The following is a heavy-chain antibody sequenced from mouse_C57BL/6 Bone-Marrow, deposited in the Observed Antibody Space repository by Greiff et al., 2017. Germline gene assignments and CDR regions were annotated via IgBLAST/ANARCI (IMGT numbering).Heavy chain of an antibody. CDR2: IDPSDSYT. D-gene: IGHD1-1*01. CDR1: GYTFTSYW. V-gene: IGHV1-69*01. Sequence: VQLQQPGAELVMPGASVKLSCKASGYTFTSYWMHWVKQRPGQGLEWIGEIDPSDSYTNYNQKFKGKSTLTVDKSSSTAYMQLSSLTSEDSAVYYCARGGYYGSNFFDDWGQGTTLTVSS. CDR3: ARGGYYGSNFFDD. J-gene: IGHJ2*01.